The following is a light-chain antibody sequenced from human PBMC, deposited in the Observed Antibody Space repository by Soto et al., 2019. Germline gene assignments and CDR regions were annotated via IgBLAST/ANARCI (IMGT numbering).Light chain of an antibody. CDR2: GAS. J-gene: IGKJ2*01. CDR3: QQYNDWPSNT. Sequence: EIEMTQSPATLPVSPGERATLSCRASQSVSTNFVWYQQKPGQAPSLLIYGASTRAPGFPARFTASGSGTEFTLTIRSLQSEDYAVYYCQQYNDWPSNTFGQGTKLEIK. CDR1: QSVSTN. V-gene: IGKV3-15*01.